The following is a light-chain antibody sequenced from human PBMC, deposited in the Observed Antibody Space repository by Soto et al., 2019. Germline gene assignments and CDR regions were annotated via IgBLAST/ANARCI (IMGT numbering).Light chain of an antibody. Sequence: DIQRTEARPALSASIAVRATDACQASQGISSYLAWYQKKPGKAPKLLMYAASTLQSGVPSRFSGSGSGTEFTLTISSLQPEDFATYYCQQPKSYPQTFGQGTKVDIK. CDR3: QQPKSYPQT. CDR2: AAS. J-gene: IGKJ1*01. CDR1: QGISSY. V-gene: IGKV1-9*01.